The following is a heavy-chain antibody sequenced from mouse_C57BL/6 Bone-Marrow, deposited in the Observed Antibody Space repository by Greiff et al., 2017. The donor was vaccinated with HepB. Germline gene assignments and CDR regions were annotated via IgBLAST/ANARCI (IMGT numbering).Heavy chain of an antibody. Sequence: VQLQQPGAELVKPGASVKLCTASGYTFTSYWMQWVKQRPGQGLEWIGEIDPSDSYTNYNQKFKGKATLTVDTSSSPAYMQLSSLTSEDSAVYYCARPGDFDYWGQGTTLTVSS. CDR1: GYTFTSYW. V-gene: IGHV1-50*01. CDR3: ARPGDFDY. J-gene: IGHJ2*01. CDR2: IDPSDSYT.